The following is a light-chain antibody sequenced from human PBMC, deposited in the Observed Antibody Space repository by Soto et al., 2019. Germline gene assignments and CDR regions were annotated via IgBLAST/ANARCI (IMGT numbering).Light chain of an antibody. Sequence: QSALTQPASVTGSPGQSITISCTGTTSDVGGYDRVSWFQQYPGTAPKLMIYEVTNRPSGVSDRFSGSKSVNTASLTISGLQPEDEADYYCCSYAGSNTWVFGGGTKLTVL. J-gene: IGLJ3*02. V-gene: IGLV2-23*02. CDR3: CSYAGSNTWV. CDR2: EVT. CDR1: TSDVGGYDR.